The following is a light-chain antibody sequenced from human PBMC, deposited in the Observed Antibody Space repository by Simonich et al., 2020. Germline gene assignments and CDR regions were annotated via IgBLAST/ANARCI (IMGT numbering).Light chain of an antibody. J-gene: IGKJ2*01. CDR1: QSVLYSSNNKNY. CDR2: WAS. Sequence: DIVMNQSPDSLAVSLGERATINCKSSQSVLYSSNNKNYLAWYQQKPGQPPKLLIYWASTRDSGVPARFSGSGSGTDFTLTISSLQAEDVAVYYCQQYYSTPYTFGQGTKLEIK. V-gene: IGKV4-1*01. CDR3: QQYYSTPYT.